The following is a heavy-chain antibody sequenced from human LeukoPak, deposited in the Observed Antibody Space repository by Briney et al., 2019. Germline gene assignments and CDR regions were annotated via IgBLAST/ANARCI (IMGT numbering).Heavy chain of an antibody. CDR3: TRRYCSGGSCYSDY. J-gene: IGHJ4*02. CDR1: GFTFSDSG. CDR2: IRSRANSYAT. D-gene: IGHD2-15*01. Sequence: GGSLKLSCAVSGFTFSDSGMHWVRQASGKGLEWVGRIRSRANSYATAYAASVRGRFTISRDDSKNTAYLQMNSLRTEDTAVYYCTRRYCSGGSCYSDYWGQGTLVTVSS. V-gene: IGHV3-73*01.